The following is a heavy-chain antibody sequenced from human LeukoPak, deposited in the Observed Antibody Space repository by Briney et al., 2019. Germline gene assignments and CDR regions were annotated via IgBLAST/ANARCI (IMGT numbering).Heavy chain of an antibody. CDR3: ARSIAMAGFDY. J-gene: IGHJ4*02. CDR2: ISTYNGET. D-gene: IGHD6-19*01. Sequence: ASVKVSCKASGYTFTSYGISWVRQAPGQGLEWLGYISTYNGETRYAQKLQGRVTMTTDTSTSAAYMELRSLRSDDTAIYYCARSIAMAGFDYWGQGSLVTVSS. CDR1: GYTFTSYG. V-gene: IGHV1-18*01.